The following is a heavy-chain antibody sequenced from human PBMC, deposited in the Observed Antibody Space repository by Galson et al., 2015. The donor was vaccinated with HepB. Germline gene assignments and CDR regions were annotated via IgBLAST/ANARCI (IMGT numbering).Heavy chain of an antibody. J-gene: IGHJ4*02. D-gene: IGHD4-23*01. CDR1: GFTFSSYA. CDR2: ISGSGGST. V-gene: IGHV3-23*01. Sequence: SLRLSCAASGFTFSSYAMSWVRQAPGKGLEWVSAISGSGGSTYYADSVKGRFTISRDNSKNTLYLQMNSLRAEDTAVYYCAKPDGGNSHFDYWGQGTLVTVSS. CDR3: AKPDGGNSHFDY.